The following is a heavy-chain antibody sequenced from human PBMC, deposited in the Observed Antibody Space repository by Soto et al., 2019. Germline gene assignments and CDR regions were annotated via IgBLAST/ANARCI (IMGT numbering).Heavy chain of an antibody. CDR2: IDPRAGRT. V-gene: IGHV1-46*01. CDR1: GYTFTTYY. J-gene: IGHJ4*02. CDR3: ARDRDDSSGYPFDS. Sequence: QVQLVQSGAEVKKPGASVKVSCKASGYTFTTYYMHWIRQAPGQGPEWMGIIDPRAGRTGYAQRFQDRVTLTSNTSTTTVYMELSSLRSDDTAIYYCARDRDDSSGYPFDSWGQGTLVTVSS. D-gene: IGHD3-22*01.